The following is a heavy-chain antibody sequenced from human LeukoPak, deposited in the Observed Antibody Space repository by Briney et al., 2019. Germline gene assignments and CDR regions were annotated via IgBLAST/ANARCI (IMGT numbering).Heavy chain of an antibody. D-gene: IGHD1-20*01. J-gene: IGHJ5*02. CDR1: GFTFSTFD. CDR2: IWSDGSYK. V-gene: IGHV3-33*01. CDR3: ARSISGTTNNWFDP. Sequence: GRSLTLSCAASGFTFSTFDIHWVRQAPGKGLEWVAVIWSDGSYKYYADSVKGRFTISRDNSKNTLYLQMNSLRAEDTAVYYCARSISGTTNNWFDPWGQGTLVTVSS.